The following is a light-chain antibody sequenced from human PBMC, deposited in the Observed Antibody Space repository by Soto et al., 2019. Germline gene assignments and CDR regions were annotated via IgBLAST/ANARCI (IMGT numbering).Light chain of an antibody. CDR2: ETS. J-gene: IGLJ3*02. CDR1: DSDVGSYKL. Sequence: QSALTQPASMSGSPGQSINISCTGTDSDVGSYKLVSWYQQFPGKAPRLMMSETSKRFSGISDRFSGSKSGNTASLTISGLRAEDEADYYCFAYAGRSTWVFGGGTKLTVL. CDR3: FAYAGRSTWV. V-gene: IGLV2-23*01.